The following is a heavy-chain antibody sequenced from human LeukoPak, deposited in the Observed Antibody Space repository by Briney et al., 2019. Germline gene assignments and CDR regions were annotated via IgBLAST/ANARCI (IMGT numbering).Heavy chain of an antibody. J-gene: IGHJ3*02. CDR1: GFTFSSYA. CDR3: ARDFESTYPDAFDI. D-gene: IGHD3-9*01. Sequence: AGGSLRLSCAASGFTFSSYAMHWVRQAPGKGLEWVAVISYDGSNKYYADSVKGRFTISRDNSKNTLFLQMNSLRAEDTAVYYCARDFESTYPDAFDIWGQGTMVTVSS. V-gene: IGHV3-30-3*01. CDR2: ISYDGSNK.